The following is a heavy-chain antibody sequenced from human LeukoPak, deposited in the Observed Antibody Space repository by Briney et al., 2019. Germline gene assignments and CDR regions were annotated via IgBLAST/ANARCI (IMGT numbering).Heavy chain of an antibody. CDR1: GFTFDDYA. CDR2: ISWNSGSI. V-gene: IGHV3-9*03. Sequence: GGSLRLSCAASGFTFDDYAMHWVRQAPGKGLEWVSGISWNSGSIGYADSVKGRFTISRDNVKNSLYLQMNSLRAEDMALYYCAKGNYDILTGYYHYFDYWGQGTLVTVSS. CDR3: AKGNYDILTGYYHYFDY. J-gene: IGHJ4*02. D-gene: IGHD3-9*01.